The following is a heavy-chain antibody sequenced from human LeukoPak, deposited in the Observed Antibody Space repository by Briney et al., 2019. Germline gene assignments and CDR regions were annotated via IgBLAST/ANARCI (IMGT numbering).Heavy chain of an antibody. CDR2: ISTSGSII. J-gene: IGHJ4*02. Sequence: PGGSLRLSCAASGFTFSSYEIHWVRQAPGKGLEWVSYISTSGSIINYADSVKGRFTISRDNAKNSLYLQMNSLTAEDTALYYCARGRIYFDYWGQGTLVTVSS. CDR3: ARGRIYFDY. V-gene: IGHV3-48*03. CDR1: GFTFSSYE.